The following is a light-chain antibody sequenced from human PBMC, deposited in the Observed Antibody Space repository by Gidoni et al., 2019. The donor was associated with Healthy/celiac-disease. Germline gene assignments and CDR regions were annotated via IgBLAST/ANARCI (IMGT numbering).Light chain of an antibody. CDR2: QDS. V-gene: IGLV3-1*01. J-gene: IGLJ1*01. CDR1: KLGDKY. Sequence: SSELTQQPSVSVSPGQTASITCSGDKLGDKYACWYQQKPGQSPVLVIYQDSKRPSGIPERFSGSNSGNTATLTMDEADYYCQAWDSSTALYVFGTGTKVTVL. CDR3: QAWDSSTALYV.